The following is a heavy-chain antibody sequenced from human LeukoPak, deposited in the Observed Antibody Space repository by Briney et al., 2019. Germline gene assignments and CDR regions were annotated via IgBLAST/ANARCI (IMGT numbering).Heavy chain of an antibody. J-gene: IGHJ4*02. CDR1: GFTFNSYV. Sequence: GGSLRLSCAASGFTFNSYVMHWVRQAPGKGLEYVSAISSNGGITYYANSVKGRFTISRDNAKNTLHLQMNSLRAEDTAVYYCAKVASIAAAGEFGSWGQGTLVTVSS. CDR2: ISSNGGIT. V-gene: IGHV3-64*01. CDR3: AKVASIAAAGEFGS. D-gene: IGHD6-13*01.